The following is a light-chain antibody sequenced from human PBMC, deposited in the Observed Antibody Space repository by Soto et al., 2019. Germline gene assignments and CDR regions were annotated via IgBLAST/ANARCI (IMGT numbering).Light chain of an antibody. CDR3: HQCGNSWWT. CDR1: QSVSSTY. V-gene: IGKV3-20*01. Sequence: EIVLTQSPGSLSLSPGERATLSCRASQSVSSTYLAWYQQKPGQAPRVLIYGASSRAPGIPDRFSGSGSGTHFTLTISRLEPEDFAVYYCHQCGNSWWTFGQGTKVEIK. CDR2: GAS. J-gene: IGKJ1*01.